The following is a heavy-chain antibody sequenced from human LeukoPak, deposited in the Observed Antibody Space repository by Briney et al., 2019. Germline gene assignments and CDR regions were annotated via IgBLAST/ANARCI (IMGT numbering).Heavy chain of an antibody. Sequence: SETLSLTCNVSGGSISSYYWSWIRQPPGKGLEWIGNIYYSGSTNYNPSLKSRVIISVDTSKNQLSLKLSSVTAADTAVYYCARGCSSTSCFHKWFDPWGQGTLVTVSS. CDR1: GGSISSYY. V-gene: IGHV4-59*01. D-gene: IGHD2-2*01. CDR2: IYYSGST. CDR3: ARGCSSTSCFHKWFDP. J-gene: IGHJ5*02.